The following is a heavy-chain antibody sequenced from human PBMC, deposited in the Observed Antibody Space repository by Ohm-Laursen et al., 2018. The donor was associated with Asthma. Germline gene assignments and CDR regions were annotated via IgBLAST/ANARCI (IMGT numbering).Heavy chain of an antibody. D-gene: IGHD3-22*01. CDR2: ISGSGGST. Sequence: SLRLSCTASGFTFSSYAMSWVRQAPGKGLEWVSAISGSGGSTYYADSVKGRFTISRDNSKNTLYLQMNSLRAEDTAVYYCAKDPSYYEDAFDIWGQGTMVTVSS. CDR1: GFTFSSYA. J-gene: IGHJ3*02. CDR3: AKDPSYYEDAFDI. V-gene: IGHV3-23*01.